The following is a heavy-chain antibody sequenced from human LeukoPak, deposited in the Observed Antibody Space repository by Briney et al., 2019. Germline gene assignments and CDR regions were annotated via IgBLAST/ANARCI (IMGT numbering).Heavy chain of an antibody. CDR3: ARDSPPRYSGYDWVF. CDR1: GFAFSDYW. V-gene: IGHV3-7*01. D-gene: IGHD5-12*01. J-gene: IGHJ4*02. Sequence: GGSLRLSCTVSGFAFSDYWMSWVRQVPGKGLEWLANINQDGRQTSYLDSVRGRFTVSRDNAKNSLYLHMNSLRADVTAVYFCARDSPPRYSGYDWVFWGRGTLVTVSS. CDR2: INQDGRQT.